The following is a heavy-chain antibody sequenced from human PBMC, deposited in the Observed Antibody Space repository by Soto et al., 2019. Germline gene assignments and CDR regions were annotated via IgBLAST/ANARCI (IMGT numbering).Heavy chain of an antibody. CDR3: ARYGGYEGLRFDP. CDR1: GGSISSGDYY. Sequence: QVQLQESGPGLVKPSQTLSLTCTVSGGSISSGDYYWSWIRQPPGKGLEWIGYIYYSGSTYYNPSLKCRVTISVDTSKNQFSLQLSSVTAADTAVYYCARYGGYEGLRFDPWGQGTLVTVSS. D-gene: IGHD5-12*01. J-gene: IGHJ5*02. V-gene: IGHV4-30-4*01. CDR2: IYYSGST.